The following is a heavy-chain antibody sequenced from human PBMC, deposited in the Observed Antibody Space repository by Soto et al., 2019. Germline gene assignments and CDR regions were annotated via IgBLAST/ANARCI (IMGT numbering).Heavy chain of an antibody. CDR3: ARSLSPGDYDGYYYYMDV. J-gene: IGHJ6*03. CDR1: GFTVSSNY. Sequence: EVQLVESGGGLVQPGGSLRLSCAASGFTVSSNYMSWVRQAPGKGLEWVSVIYSGCSTYYAASVKGRITISRDNSKNTLYLQMNRLRAEDTAVYYCARSLSPGDYDGYYYYMDVWGKGTTVTVSS. V-gene: IGHV3-66*01. CDR2: IYSGCST. D-gene: IGHD4-17*01.